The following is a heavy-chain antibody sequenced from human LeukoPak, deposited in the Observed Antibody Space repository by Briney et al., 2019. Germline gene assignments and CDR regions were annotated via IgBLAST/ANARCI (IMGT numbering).Heavy chain of an antibody. V-gene: IGHV3-30*02. CDR1: GFTFSRYG. CDR2: IRYDGSNT. Sequence: GGSLRLSCAASGFTFSRYGMHWVRQAPGKGLEWVAFIRYDGSNTYYEDSVKGRFTISRDNSKNTLFLQMNSLRAEDTAVYYCAKDLSWFGELLSPGAFDIWGQGTMVTVSS. D-gene: IGHD3-10*01. CDR3: AKDLSWFGELLSPGAFDI. J-gene: IGHJ3*02.